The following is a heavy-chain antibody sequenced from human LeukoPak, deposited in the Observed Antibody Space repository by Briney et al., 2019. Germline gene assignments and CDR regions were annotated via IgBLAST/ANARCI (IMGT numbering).Heavy chain of an antibody. V-gene: IGHV3-48*03. J-gene: IGHJ4*02. CDR2: IDTSGSNI. CDR1: GFTFNNYE. Sequence: PGGSLRLSCAASGFTFNNYEMNWVRQAPGKGLEWVSYIDTSGSNIYYADSVRGRFTISRENAKNTLYLQMNSLRAEDTAVYYCARESWALDYWGQGTLVTVSS. CDR3: ARESWALDY.